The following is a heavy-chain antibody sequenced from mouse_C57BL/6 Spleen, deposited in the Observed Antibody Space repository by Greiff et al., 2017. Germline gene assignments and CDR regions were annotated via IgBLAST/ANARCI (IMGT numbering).Heavy chain of an antibody. CDR2: ISSGGSYT. Sequence: EVKLMEPGGDLVKPGGSLKLSCAASGFTFSSYGMSWVRQTPDKRLEWVATISSGGSYTNYPDSVKGRVTISRDNAKNTLYLQMSSLKSEDTAMYYCARREGDGFYFGDWGQGTTLTVSS. V-gene: IGHV5-6*02. J-gene: IGHJ2*01. D-gene: IGHD3-3*01. CDR3: ARREGDGFYFGD. CDR1: GFTFSSYG.